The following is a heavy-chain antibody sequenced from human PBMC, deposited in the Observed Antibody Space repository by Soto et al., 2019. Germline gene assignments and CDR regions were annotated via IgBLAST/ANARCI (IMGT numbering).Heavy chain of an antibody. Sequence: PGGSLRLSCAASGFTFSSYGMHWVRQAPGKGLEWVAVISYDGSNKYYADSVKGRFTIYRDNSKNTLYLQMNSLRAEDTAGYYGGKEHWGQSTYVTYWGQGTLVTVS. V-gene: IGHV3-30*18. CDR2: ISYDGSNK. CDR3: GKEHWGQSTYVTY. CDR1: GFTFSSYG. J-gene: IGHJ4*02. D-gene: IGHD7-27*01.